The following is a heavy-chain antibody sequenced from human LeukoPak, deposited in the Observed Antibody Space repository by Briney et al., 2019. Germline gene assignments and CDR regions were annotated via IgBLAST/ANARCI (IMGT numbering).Heavy chain of an antibody. CDR1: GGSFSGYY. CDR3: ASPNSSSWYLGY. D-gene: IGHD6-13*01. J-gene: IGHJ4*02. CDR2: INHSRST. Sequence: SETLSLTCAVYGGSFSGYYWSWIRQPPGKGLEWIGEINHSRSTNYNPSLKSRVTISVNTSKNQFSLKLSSVTAADTAVYYCASPNSSSWYLGYWGQGTLVTVSS. V-gene: IGHV4-34*01.